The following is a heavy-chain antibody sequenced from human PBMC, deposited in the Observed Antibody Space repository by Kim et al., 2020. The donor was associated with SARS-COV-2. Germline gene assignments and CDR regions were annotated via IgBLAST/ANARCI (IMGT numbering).Heavy chain of an antibody. CDR2: IYYSGST. CDR1: GGSISTYY. CDR3: ARGGDGYGPDY. D-gene: IGHD5-12*01. J-gene: IGHJ4*02. V-gene: IGHV4-59*01. Sequence: SETLSLTCTVSGGSISTYYWNWIRQPPGKGLEWIGYIYYSGSTNYNSSLKSRVTISVDSSRDQFSLRLSSVTAADTAVYYCARGGDGYGPDYWGQGTLGT.